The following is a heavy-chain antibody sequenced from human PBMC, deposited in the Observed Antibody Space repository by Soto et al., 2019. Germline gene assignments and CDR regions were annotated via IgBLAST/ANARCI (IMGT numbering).Heavy chain of an antibody. D-gene: IGHD4-17*01. Sequence: PGGSLRLSCAASGFTFSSYAMSWVRQAPGKGLEWVSAISGSGGSTYYADSVKGRFTISRDNSKNTLYLQMNSLRAEDTAVYYCARPLTTVTLTDFDYWGQGTLVTVPQ. J-gene: IGHJ4*02. CDR2: ISGSGGST. CDR1: GFTFSSYA. V-gene: IGHV3-23*01. CDR3: ARPLTTVTLTDFDY.